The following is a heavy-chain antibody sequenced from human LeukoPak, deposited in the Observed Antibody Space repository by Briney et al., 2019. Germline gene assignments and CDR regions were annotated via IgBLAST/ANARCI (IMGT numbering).Heavy chain of an antibody. CDR1: GGSISSYY. Sequence: SETLSLTCTVSGGSISSYYWSWIRQPPGKGLEWIGYIYYSGSTNYNPSLKSRVTISVDTSKNQFSLKLSSVTAADTAVYYCARAETYYDFWSGPKDYYYYMDVWGKGTTVTVSS. D-gene: IGHD3-3*01. CDR3: ARAETYYDFWSGPKDYYYYMDV. J-gene: IGHJ6*03. CDR2: IYYSGST. V-gene: IGHV4-59*12.